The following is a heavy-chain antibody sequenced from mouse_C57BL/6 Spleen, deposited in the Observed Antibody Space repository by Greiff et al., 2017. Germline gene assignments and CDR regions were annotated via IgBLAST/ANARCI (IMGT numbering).Heavy chain of an antibody. CDR1: GFTFSDYY. Sequence: EVMLVESGGGLVQPGGSLKLSCAASGFTFSDYYMYWVRQTPEKRLEWVAYISNGGGSTYYPDTVKGRFTISRDNAKNTLYLQMSRLKSEDTAMYYCAREDGSSLDYYAMDYWGQGTSVTVSS. D-gene: IGHD1-1*01. CDR2: ISNGGGST. CDR3: AREDGSSLDYYAMDY. J-gene: IGHJ4*01. V-gene: IGHV5-12*01.